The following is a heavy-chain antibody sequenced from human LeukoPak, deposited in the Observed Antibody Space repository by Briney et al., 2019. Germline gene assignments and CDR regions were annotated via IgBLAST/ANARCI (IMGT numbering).Heavy chain of an antibody. CDR1: GFTFTTYG. CDR3: VKNGEPHYYMDV. CDR2: ISGSGSNT. D-gene: IGHD1-14*01. Sequence: GGSLRLSCAAPGFTFTTYGMNWVRQAPGKGLEWVSGISGSGSNTYYADSVKGRLTTSTDNSKKTLYLQMNSLRAEDTAVYYCVKNGEPHYYMDVWGKGTTVTVSS. J-gene: IGHJ6*03. V-gene: IGHV3-23*01.